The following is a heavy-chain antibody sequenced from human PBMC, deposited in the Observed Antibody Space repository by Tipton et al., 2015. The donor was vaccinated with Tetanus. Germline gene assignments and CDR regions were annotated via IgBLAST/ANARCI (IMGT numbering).Heavy chain of an antibody. CDR3: VNGTGDWFDP. CDR2: IHYAGST. V-gene: IGHV4-59*03. D-gene: IGHD1-14*01. J-gene: IGHJ5*02. Sequence: TLSLTCTISGASITGYYWSWIRQSPGRGLEWIGYIHYAGSTNYNPSLKSRITISVDTSRNQFSLKMKSVTAADTAVYYCVNGTGDWFDPWGQGILVTVPS. CDR1: GASITGYY.